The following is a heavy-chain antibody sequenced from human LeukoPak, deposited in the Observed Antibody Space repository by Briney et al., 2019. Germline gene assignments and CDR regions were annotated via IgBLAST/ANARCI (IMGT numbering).Heavy chain of an antibody. CDR2: ISYDGSNK. V-gene: IGHV3-30-3*01. J-gene: IGHJ6*02. CDR1: GFTFSSYA. CDR3: ARETLEVGQWLNYYYYGMDV. D-gene: IGHD6-19*01. Sequence: GGSLRLSCAASGFTFSSYAMHWVRQAPGKGLEWVAVISYDGSNKYYADSVKGRFTISRDNSKNTLHLQMNSLRGEDTAVFYCARETLEVGQWLNYYYYGMDVWGLGTTVTVSS.